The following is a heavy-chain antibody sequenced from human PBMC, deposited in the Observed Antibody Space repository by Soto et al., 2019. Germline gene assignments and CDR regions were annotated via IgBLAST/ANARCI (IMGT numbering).Heavy chain of an antibody. CDR1: GGSISSGGYY. D-gene: IGHD5-12*01. CDR2: IYYSGST. V-gene: IGHV4-31*03. CDR3: AREVVATIPSYYYYYMDV. J-gene: IGHJ6*03. Sequence: SETLSLTCTVSGGSISSGGYYWSWIRQHPGKGLEWIGYIYYSGSTYYNPSLKSRVTISVDTSKNQFSLKLSSVTAADTAVYYCAREVVATIPSYYYYYMDVWGKGTTVTVSS.